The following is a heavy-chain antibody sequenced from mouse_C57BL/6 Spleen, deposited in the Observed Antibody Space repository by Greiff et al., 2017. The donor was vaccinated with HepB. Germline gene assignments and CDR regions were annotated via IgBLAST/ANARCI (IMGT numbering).Heavy chain of an antibody. J-gene: IGHJ2*01. D-gene: IGHD4-1*01. V-gene: IGHV1-61*01. CDR1: GYTFTSYW. CDR3: ATGRAIVDD. Sequence: QVQLQQPGAELVRPGSSVKLSCKASGYTFTSYWMDWVKQRPGQGLEWIGNIYPSDSETHYNQKFKDKATLTVDKSSSTAYMELSSLTSEDSAVYYCATGRAIVDDWGQGTTLTVAS. CDR2: IYPSDSET.